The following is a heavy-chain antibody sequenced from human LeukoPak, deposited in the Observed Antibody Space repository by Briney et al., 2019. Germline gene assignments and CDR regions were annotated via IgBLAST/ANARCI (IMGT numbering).Heavy chain of an antibody. V-gene: IGHV4-4*07. CDR1: CGSISIYY. Sequence: SETLSLTCTGSCGSISIYYWSWIRQPAGKVLEWIGRIYTSGSTNYNPSLKSRVTMSVDTSKNQFSLQLSSMTAADAAVYYCARFPSIAAAFDYWGQGTLVTVSS. J-gene: IGHJ4*02. CDR2: IYTSGST. CDR3: ARFPSIAAAFDY. D-gene: IGHD6-13*01.